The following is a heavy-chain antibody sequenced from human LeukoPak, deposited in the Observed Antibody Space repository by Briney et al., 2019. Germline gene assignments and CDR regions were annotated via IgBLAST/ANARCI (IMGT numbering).Heavy chain of an antibody. CDR1: GFTLSTYA. Sequence: GGSLRLSCSASGFTLSTYAMHWVRQAPGRGLEYVSSISNNGGPTYYADSVKGRFTISRDNSKNTLYLQMSSLITEDTAVYYCVKGRSSRISAAWDYWGQGTLVTVSS. CDR2: ISNNGGPT. J-gene: IGHJ4*02. D-gene: IGHD6-13*01. CDR3: VKGRSSRISAAWDY. V-gene: IGHV3-64D*06.